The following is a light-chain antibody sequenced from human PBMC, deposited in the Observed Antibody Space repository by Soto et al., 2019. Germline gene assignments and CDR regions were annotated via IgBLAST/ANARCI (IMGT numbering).Light chain of an antibody. Sequence: QSALTQPASVSGSPGQSITISCTGTSSDVGGYNYVSWFQQHPGKAPKLKIYEVSNRPSGVSNRFSGSKSGNTASLTISELQAEDEADSYCTSFTTISTWVFGGVTKLTVL. CDR3: TSFTTISTWV. CDR2: EVS. J-gene: IGLJ3*02. V-gene: IGLV2-14*01. CDR1: SSDVGGYNY.